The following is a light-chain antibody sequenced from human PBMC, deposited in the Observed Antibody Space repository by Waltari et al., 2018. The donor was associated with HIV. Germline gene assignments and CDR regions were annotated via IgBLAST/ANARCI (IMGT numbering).Light chain of an antibody. CDR3: GTWDSSLSAGL. CDR2: DNN. V-gene: IGLV1-51*01. Sequence: QSVLTQPPSVSAAPGQKVTIFCSGRSSNIGNTYVSWYQQLPGTAPKLLIYDNNKRPSGIPDRFSGSKSGTSATLGITGLQTGDEADYYCGTWDSSLSAGLFGGGTKLTVL. CDR1: SSNIGNTY. J-gene: IGLJ2*01.